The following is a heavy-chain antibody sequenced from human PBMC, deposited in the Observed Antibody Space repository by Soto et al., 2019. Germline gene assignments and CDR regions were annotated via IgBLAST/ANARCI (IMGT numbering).Heavy chain of an antibody. CDR2: IDWDDDK. D-gene: IGHD2-2*01. CDR1: GFSLSTSGMR. Sequence: SGLTLVNPTQTLTLTCTFSGFSLSTSGMRVSWIRQPPGKALEWLARIDWDDDKFYSTSLKTRLTISKDTSKNQVVLTMTNMDPVDTATYYCARLGYCSSTSCWYGMDVWGQGTTVTVSS. J-gene: IGHJ6*02. V-gene: IGHV2-70*04. CDR3: ARLGYCSSTSCWYGMDV.